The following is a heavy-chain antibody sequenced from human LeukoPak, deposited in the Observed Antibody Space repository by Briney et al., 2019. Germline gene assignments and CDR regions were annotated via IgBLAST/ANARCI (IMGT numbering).Heavy chain of an antibody. CDR2: IIAIFGTA. CDR3: ARSPGGGLESYFDY. J-gene: IGHJ4*02. D-gene: IGHD1-1*01. CDR1: RGTFISYA. V-gene: IGHV1-69*13. Sequence: SVKVSCKASRGTFISYAISWVRPAPGQGLEWMGGIIAIFGTANYAQKFQGRVTITADESTSTAYMELSSLRSEDTAVYYCARSPGGGLESYFDYWGQGTLVTVSS.